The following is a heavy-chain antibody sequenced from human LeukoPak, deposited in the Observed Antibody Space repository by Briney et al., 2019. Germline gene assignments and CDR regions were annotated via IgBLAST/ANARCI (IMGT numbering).Heavy chain of an antibody. J-gene: IGHJ6*02. CDR3: AREGFLGIYGGKTLPWYYGMDV. Sequence: RWASVKVSCKASGYTFTSYGISWVRQAPGQGLEWMGWISAYNGNTNYAQKLQGRVTMTTDTSTSTAYMELRSLRSDDTAVYYCAREGFLGIYGGKTLPWYYGMDVWGQGTTVTVSS. D-gene: IGHD4-23*01. CDR2: ISAYNGNT. V-gene: IGHV1-18*01. CDR1: GYTFTSYG.